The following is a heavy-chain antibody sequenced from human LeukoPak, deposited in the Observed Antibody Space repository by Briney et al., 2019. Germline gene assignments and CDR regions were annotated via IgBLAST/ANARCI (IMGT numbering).Heavy chain of an antibody. CDR3: ARSPLYYDYVWGSYRQGYFDY. V-gene: IGHV1-18*01. Sequence: EASVKVSCKASGYTFTSYGISWVRQAPGQGLEWMGWISAYNGNTNYAQKLQGRVTMTTDTSTSTAYMELRSLRSDDTAVYYCARSPLYYDYVWGSYRQGYFDYWGQGTLVTVSS. CDR1: GYTFTSYG. CDR2: ISAYNGNT. J-gene: IGHJ4*02. D-gene: IGHD3-16*02.